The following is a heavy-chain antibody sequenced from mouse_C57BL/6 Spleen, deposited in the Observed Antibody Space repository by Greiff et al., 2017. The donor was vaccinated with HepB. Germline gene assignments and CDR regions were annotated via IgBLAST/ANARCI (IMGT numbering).Heavy chain of an antibody. V-gene: IGHV5-17*01. D-gene: IGHD1-1*01. CDR2: ISSGSSTI. CDR3: ATTTVGYAMDY. CDR1: GFTFSDYG. Sequence: EVKLMESGGGLVKPGGSLKLSCAASGFTFSDYGMHWVRQAPEKGLEWVAYISSGSSTIYYADTVKGRFTISRDNAKNTLFLQMTSLRSEDTAMYYCATTTVGYAMDYWGQGTSVTVSS. J-gene: IGHJ4*01.